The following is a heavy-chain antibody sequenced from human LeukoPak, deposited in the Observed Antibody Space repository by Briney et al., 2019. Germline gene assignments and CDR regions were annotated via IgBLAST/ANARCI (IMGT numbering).Heavy chain of an antibody. Sequence: ASVKASCKASGYTFTSYYMHWVRQAPGQGLEWMGIINPSGGSTSYAQKFQGRVTMTRDMSTSTVYMELSSLRSEDTAVYYCARGGPNYDIFTAFDGDAFGIWGQGTMVTVSS. CDR3: ARGGPNYDIFTAFDGDAFGI. V-gene: IGHV1-46*01. CDR2: INPSGGST. J-gene: IGHJ3*02. CDR1: GYTFTSYY. D-gene: IGHD3-9*01.